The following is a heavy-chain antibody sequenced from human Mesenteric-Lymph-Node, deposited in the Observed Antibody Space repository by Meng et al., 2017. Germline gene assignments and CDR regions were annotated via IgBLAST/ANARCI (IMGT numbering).Heavy chain of an antibody. Sequence: ASVKVSCKASGYTFTTYYMHWVRQAPGQGLEWMGIINPSGGSTSYAQKFQGRVTMTRDTSTSTVYMELSSLRSEDTAVYYCARERRTYYGSGRPHYYYGRDVWGQGTTVTVSS. CDR2: INPSGGST. CDR1: GYTFTTYY. J-gene: IGHJ6*02. D-gene: IGHD3-10*01. V-gene: IGHV1-46*01. CDR3: ARERRTYYGSGRPHYYYGRDV.